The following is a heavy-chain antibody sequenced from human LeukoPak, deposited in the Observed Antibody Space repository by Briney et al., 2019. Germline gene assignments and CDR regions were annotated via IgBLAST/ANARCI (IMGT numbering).Heavy chain of an antibody. Sequence: GGSLRLSCAVSGFTFRTYWMHWVRQVPGEGLVWVSRINEDGSITNYADSVKGRFSISRDNAKNTLYLQMNSLRAEDTAVYYCARADYGDCIDYWGQGTLVTVSS. CDR2: INEDGSIT. CDR3: ARADYGDCIDY. D-gene: IGHD4-17*01. V-gene: IGHV3-74*01. J-gene: IGHJ4*02. CDR1: GFTFRTYW.